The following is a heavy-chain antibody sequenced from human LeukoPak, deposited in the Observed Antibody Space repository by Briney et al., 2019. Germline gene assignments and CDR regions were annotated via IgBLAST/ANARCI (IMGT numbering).Heavy chain of an antibody. D-gene: IGHD3-9*01. CDR2: ISGSGGTT. CDR1: GFSFSSHA. CDR3: AKDLLLLTAKTFDY. V-gene: IGHV3-23*01. J-gene: IGHJ4*02. Sequence: GGSLRLSCAASGFSFSSHAMSWVRQAPGKGLEWVSAISGSGGTTYYADSVRGRFTISRDNSKNTLFLQMNSLRAEDTALYYCAKDLLLLTAKTFDYWGQGTLVTVSS.